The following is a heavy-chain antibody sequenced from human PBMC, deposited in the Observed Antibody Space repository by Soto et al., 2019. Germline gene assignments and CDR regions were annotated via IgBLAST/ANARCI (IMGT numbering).Heavy chain of an antibody. Sequence: QVQLQESGPGLVRPSQTLSLTCSVSGSSLSSGDSYWSWIRQPPGKGLEWIGYIYNSGTTSYNPSLKSRVTISADTSKNQFSLYLSSVTAADTAVYYCAAEDIVLMVYAFDYWGQGILVTVSS. CDR2: IYNSGTT. CDR1: GSSLSSGDSY. D-gene: IGHD2-8*01. V-gene: IGHV4-30-4*08. J-gene: IGHJ4*02. CDR3: AAEDIVLMVYAFDY.